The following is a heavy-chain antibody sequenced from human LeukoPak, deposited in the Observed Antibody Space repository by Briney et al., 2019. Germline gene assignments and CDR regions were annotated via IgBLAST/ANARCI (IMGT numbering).Heavy chain of an antibody. V-gene: IGHV1-69*13. CDR1: GGTFSSYA. Sequence: ASVKVSCKASGGTFSSYAISWVRQAPGQGLEWMGGIIPIFGTANYAQKFQGRVTITADESTSTAYMELSSLRSEDTVVYYCATEGDGYNPPIDYWGRGTLVTVSS. CDR3: ATEGDGYNPPIDY. D-gene: IGHD5-24*01. CDR2: IIPIFGTA. J-gene: IGHJ4*02.